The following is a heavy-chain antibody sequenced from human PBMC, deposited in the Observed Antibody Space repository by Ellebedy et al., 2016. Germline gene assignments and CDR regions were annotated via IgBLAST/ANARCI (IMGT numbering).Heavy chain of an antibody. CDR2: IYYSGST. J-gene: IGHJ6*03. Sequence: SETLSLTXTVSGASLTGGGYYWGWIRQPPGKGLEWIGSIYYSGSTFYTGDTYYSPSLRSRVTISVDTSENQFSLRLNSVTAADTSLYYCARQSTDGPYTKINYFFMDVWGKGTMVTVSS. V-gene: IGHV4-39*01. D-gene: IGHD3-16*01. CDR3: ARQSTDGPYTKINYFFMDV. CDR1: GASLTGGGYY.